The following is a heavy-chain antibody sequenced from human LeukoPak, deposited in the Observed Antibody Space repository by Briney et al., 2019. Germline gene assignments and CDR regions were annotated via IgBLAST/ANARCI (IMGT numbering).Heavy chain of an antibody. CDR3: ARDRYDILTGTIGYFDY. J-gene: IGHJ4*02. CDR1: SYTFTSYG. D-gene: IGHD3-9*01. V-gene: IGHV1-18*01. CDR2: ISAYNGNT. Sequence: ASVKVSCKASSYTFTSYGISWVRQAPGQGLEWMGWISAYNGNTNYAQKLQGRVTMSTDTSTSTAYMELRSLRSDDTAVYYCARDRYDILTGTIGYFDYWGQGTLVTVSS.